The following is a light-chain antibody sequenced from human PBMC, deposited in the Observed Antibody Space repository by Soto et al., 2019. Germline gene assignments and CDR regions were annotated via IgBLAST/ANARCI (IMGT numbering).Light chain of an antibody. J-gene: IGKJ1*01. Sequence: DIVMTQYPDSLAVSLGERATINCKSSQSVLYSSNNKNYLAWYQQKPGQPPKLLIYWASTREFGVPDRFSGSGSGTDFDLTISSLQAEDVAVYYCQQYYSTPPWPVGQWTKGEIK. V-gene: IGKV4-1*01. CDR3: QQYYSTPPWP. CDR1: QSVLYSSNNKNY. CDR2: WAS.